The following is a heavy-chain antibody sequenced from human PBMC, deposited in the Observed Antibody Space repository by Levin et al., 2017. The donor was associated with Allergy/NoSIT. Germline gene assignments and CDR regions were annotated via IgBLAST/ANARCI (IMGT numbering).Heavy chain of an antibody. CDR3: ARDVDTAMDPYFDY. D-gene: IGHD5-18*01. CDR1: GGSISSSSYY. V-gene: IGHV4-39*07. CDR2: IYYSGST. J-gene: IGHJ4*02. Sequence: SETLSLTCTVSGGSISSSSYYWGWIRQPPGKGLEWIGSIYYSGSTYYNPSLKSRVTISVDTSKNQFSLKLSSVTAADTAMYYCARDVDTAMDPYFDYWGQGTLVTVSS.